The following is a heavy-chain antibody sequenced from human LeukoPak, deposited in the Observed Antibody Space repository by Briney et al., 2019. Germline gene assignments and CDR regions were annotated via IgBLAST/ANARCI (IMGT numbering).Heavy chain of an antibody. V-gene: IGHV4-30-4*01. CDR3: ARVGAAAGTLTWFDP. CDR2: IYYSGST. Sequence: MPSETLSLTCTVSGGSISSGDYYWSWIRQPPGKGLEWIGYIYYSGSTYYNPSLKSRVTISVDTSKNQFSLKLSSVTAADTAVYYCARVGAAAGTLTWFDPWGQGALVTVSS. D-gene: IGHD6-13*01. CDR1: GGSISSGDYY. J-gene: IGHJ5*02.